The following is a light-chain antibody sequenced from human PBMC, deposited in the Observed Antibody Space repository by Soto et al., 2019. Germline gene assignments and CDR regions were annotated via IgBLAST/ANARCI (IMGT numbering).Light chain of an antibody. Sequence: EIVLTQSPGTLSLSPGERATLSCRASQSVTSNYLAWYQQTPGQAPRLLIYDASNRVTGIPDRFSGSGSGTDFTLTVSRLEPEDFAVYYCQQYGSSPTFGQGTKVDIK. V-gene: IGKV3-20*01. CDR2: DAS. CDR3: QQYGSSPT. CDR1: QSVTSNY. J-gene: IGKJ1*01.